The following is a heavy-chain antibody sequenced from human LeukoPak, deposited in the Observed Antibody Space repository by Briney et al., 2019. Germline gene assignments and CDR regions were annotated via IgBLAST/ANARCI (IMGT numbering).Heavy chain of an antibody. J-gene: IGHJ4*02. CDR1: GFTFSSYG. D-gene: IGHD1-26*01. Sequence: PGRSLRLSCAASGFTFSSYGMNWVRQAPGKGLEWVSYISGTSRTIYYADSVKGRFTISRDNAKNSLSLQMNSLRDEDTAVYYCARADRSGTYNFDYWGQGTLVTVSS. CDR3: ARADRSGTYNFDY. CDR2: ISGTSRTI. V-gene: IGHV3-48*02.